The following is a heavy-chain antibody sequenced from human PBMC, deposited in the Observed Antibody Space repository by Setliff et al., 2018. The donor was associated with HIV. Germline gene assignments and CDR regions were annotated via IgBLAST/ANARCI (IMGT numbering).Heavy chain of an antibody. D-gene: IGHD3-10*02. CDR3: ARDMFEIWERSLAKGDEFDP. V-gene: IGHV1-46*01. Sequence: ASVKVSCKASGYTFTSYYIHWVRQAPGQGLEWMGIVIPSTGDTNYAQNFQGRVTMTRDTSLSTAYMELSSLTSDDTAIYYCARDMFEIWERSLAKGDEFDPWGQGSLVTVSS. CDR1: GYTFTSYY. J-gene: IGHJ5*02. CDR2: VIPSTGDT.